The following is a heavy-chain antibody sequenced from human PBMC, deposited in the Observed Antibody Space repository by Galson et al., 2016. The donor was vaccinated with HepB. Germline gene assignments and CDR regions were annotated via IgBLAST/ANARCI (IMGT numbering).Heavy chain of an antibody. CDR2: LSYDGSNK. Sequence: SLRLSCAASGFTFSLYGMHWVRQAPGKGLEWLAILSYDGSNKYYADSVEGRFTISRDNSKNTLYLQMNSLKTEDTAVYYCTTDGSHYYDSMRYWGQGTLVTVSS. V-gene: IGHV3-30*03. D-gene: IGHD3-22*01. J-gene: IGHJ4*02. CDR3: TTDGSHYYDSMRY. CDR1: GFTFSLYG.